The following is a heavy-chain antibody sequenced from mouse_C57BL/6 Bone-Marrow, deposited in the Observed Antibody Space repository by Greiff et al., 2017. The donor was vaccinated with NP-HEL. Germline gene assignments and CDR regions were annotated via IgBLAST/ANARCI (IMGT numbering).Heavy chain of an antibody. V-gene: IGHV1-81*01. CDR2: IYPRSGNT. D-gene: IGHD1-2*01. CDR1: GYTFTSYG. Sequence: VQLQESGAELARPGASVKLSCKASGYTFTSYGISWVKQRTGQGLEWIGEIYPRSGNTYYNEKFKGKATLTADKSSSTAYMELRSLTSEDSAVYFCARGKILRPWFAYWGQGTLVTVSA. CDR3: ARGKILRPWFAY. J-gene: IGHJ3*01.